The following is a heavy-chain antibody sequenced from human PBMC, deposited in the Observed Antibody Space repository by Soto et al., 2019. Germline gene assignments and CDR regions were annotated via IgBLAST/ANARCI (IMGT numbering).Heavy chain of an antibody. CDR2: ITTHNGNT. V-gene: IGHV1-18*04. D-gene: IGHD1-26*01. J-gene: IGHJ6*03. Sequence: QVQLVQSGAEVRRPGASVKVSCKASGDTLKTFDISWVRQAPGQGPEWMAWITTHNGNTNFAQKFRGRVTLTADTSVATAFMEVRNLSSDDTGVYICPSSTFPRSGDNYLSYIDVWGQGTTVTVSS. CDR3: PSSTFPRSGDNYLSYIDV. CDR1: GDTLKTFD.